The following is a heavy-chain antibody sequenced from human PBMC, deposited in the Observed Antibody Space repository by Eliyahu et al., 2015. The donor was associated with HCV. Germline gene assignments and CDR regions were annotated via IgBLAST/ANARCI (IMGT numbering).Heavy chain of an antibody. Sequence: QVQLVQSGTEVKEPGASVKVSCKASGYTFMTCSMQWVRQAPGQGLEWIGIINPSGGSTTYAQIFQGRVTMTSDTSTSTVYMELSSLRSDDTAVYYCARAGTSSDRRFDYWGQGTLVTVSS. CDR3: ARAGTSSDRRFDY. CDR2: INPSGGST. V-gene: IGHV1-46*01. D-gene: IGHD6-19*01. J-gene: IGHJ4*02. CDR1: GYTFMTCS.